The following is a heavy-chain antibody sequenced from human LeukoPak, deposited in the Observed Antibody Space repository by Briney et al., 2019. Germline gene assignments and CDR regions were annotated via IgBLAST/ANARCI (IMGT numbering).Heavy chain of an antibody. CDR3: ARGQVPDDSP. J-gene: IGHJ5*02. V-gene: IGHV4-59*01. CDR2: IYYSEST. CDR1: GGSISSYY. Sequence: PSETLSLTCTVSGGSISSYYWSWIRQPPGKGLEWIGYIYYSESTNYNPSLKSRVTISVDTSKNQFSLKLSSVTAADTAVYYCARGQVPDDSPWGQGTLVTVSS. D-gene: IGHD3-22*01.